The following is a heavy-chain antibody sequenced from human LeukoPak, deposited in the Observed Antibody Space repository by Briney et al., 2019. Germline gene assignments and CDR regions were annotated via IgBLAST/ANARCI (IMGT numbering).Heavy chain of an antibody. V-gene: IGHV3-23*01. Sequence: PGGSLRLSCAASGFTFSSYAMSWVRQAPGKGLEWVSAIGGSSGSTYYADSVKGRFTISRDNSKNTLYLQMNSLRAEDTAVYYCAKDYDILTGSEYWGQGTLVTVSS. CDR1: GFTFSSYA. J-gene: IGHJ4*02. CDR3: AKDYDILTGSEY. D-gene: IGHD3-9*01. CDR2: IGGSSGST.